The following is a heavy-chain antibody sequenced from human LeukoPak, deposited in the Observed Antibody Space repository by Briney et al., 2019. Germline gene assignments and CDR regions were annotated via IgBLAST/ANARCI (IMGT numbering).Heavy chain of an antibody. CDR3: AGGANRGGGFDS. D-gene: IGHD2/OR15-2a*01. Sequence: SETLSLTCTVSGGSISSDTYFWGWIRQPPGKGLEWIANIYFTGNTYYNPSLKSRATISVDTSKNQFSLTLSSVTAADTAVYYCAGGANRGGGFDSWGQGTQVTVSS. CDR1: GGSISSDTYF. V-gene: IGHV4-39*01. J-gene: IGHJ4*02. CDR2: IYFTGNT.